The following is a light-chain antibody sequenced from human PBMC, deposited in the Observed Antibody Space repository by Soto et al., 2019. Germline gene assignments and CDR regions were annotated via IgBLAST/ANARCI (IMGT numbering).Light chain of an antibody. Sequence: QSVLTQPASVSGSPGQSITISCTGTSSDVGSYHYVSWFQQHPGKAPKLIIFEVSDRHSGVSTRFSGSKSGDTASLTISGLQADDEADYYCSSYTSGRDVYVFGGGTKVTVL. CDR2: EVS. V-gene: IGLV2-14*01. J-gene: IGLJ1*01. CDR3: SSYTSGRDVYV. CDR1: SSDVGSYHY.